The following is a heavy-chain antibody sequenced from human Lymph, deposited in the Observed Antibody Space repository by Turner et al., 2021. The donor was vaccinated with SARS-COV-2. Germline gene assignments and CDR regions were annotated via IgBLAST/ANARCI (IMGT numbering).Heavy chain of an antibody. V-gene: IGHV3-66*01. D-gene: IGHD3-10*01. CDR2: IYSGGST. J-gene: IGHJ3*02. CDR3: ARDFREGAFDI. CDR1: GLTVSSNY. Sequence: EVQLVESGGGLVQPGGSLRLSCAASGLTVSSNYMSWVRQAPGKGLEWVSVIYSGGSTFYADSVKGRFTISRDNSKNTLYRQMNSLRAEDTAVYYGARDFREGAFDIWGQGTMVTISS.